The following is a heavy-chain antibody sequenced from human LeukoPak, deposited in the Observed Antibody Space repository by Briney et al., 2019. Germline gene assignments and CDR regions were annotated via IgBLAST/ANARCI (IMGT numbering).Heavy chain of an antibody. D-gene: IGHD2-2*01. V-gene: IGHV1-18*01. J-gene: IGHJ4*02. CDR1: GYTFTSYG. CDR2: ISAYNGNT. Sequence: ASVKVSCKASGYTFTSYGISWVRQAPGQGLEWMGWISAYNGNTNYAQKLQGRVTMTTDTSTSTAYMELRSLRSDDTAVYYCARGGAYCSSTSCYSCPFDYWGQGTLVSVSS. CDR3: ARGGAYCSSTSCYSCPFDY.